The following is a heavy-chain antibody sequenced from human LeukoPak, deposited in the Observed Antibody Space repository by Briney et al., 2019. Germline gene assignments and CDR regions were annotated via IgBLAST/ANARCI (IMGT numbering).Heavy chain of an antibody. CDR3: ARDLMGHSVYDRGDY. J-gene: IGHJ4*02. CDR2: ISYDGSNK. V-gene: IGHV3-30*04. CDR1: GFTFSSYA. D-gene: IGHD5/OR15-5a*01. Sequence: PGGSLRLSCAASGFTFSSYAMHWVRQAPGKGLEWVAVISYDGSNKYYADSVKGRFTISRDNSKNSLFLQMDSLRVEDTATYYCARDLMGHSVYDRGDYWGRGTLVTVSS.